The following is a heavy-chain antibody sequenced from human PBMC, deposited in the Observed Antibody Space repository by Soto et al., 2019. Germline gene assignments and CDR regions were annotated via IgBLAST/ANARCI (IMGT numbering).Heavy chain of an antibody. Sequence: SATLSLTCTVSAGSIRSSTYYWGWIRQPPGRGLEWIGTIHYSGSTYYNPSLKSRVTISVDTSKNQFSLKLNSVTAAVTAVYYCARGWGGYFQHWGQGTLVTVSS. CDR3: ARGWGGYFQH. CDR2: IHYSGST. D-gene: IGHD6-19*01. CDR1: AGSIRSSTYY. J-gene: IGHJ1*01. V-gene: IGHV4-39*01.